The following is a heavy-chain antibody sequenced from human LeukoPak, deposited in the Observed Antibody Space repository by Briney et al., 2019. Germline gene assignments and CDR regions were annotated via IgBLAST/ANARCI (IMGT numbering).Heavy chain of an antibody. CDR3: ARVVVPAAQGGDYYYYMDV. D-gene: IGHD2-2*01. V-gene: IGHV4-34*01. Sequence: SETLSLTCAVYGGSFSGYYWSWIRQPPGKGLEWIGEINHSGSTSYNPSLKSRVTISVDTSKNQFSLKLSSVTAADTAVYYCARVVVPAAQGGDYYYYMDVWGKGTTVTVSS. CDR1: GGSFSGYY. J-gene: IGHJ6*03. CDR2: INHSGST.